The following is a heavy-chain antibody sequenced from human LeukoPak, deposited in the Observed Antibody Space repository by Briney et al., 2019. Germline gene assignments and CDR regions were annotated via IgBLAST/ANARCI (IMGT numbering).Heavy chain of an antibody. CDR1: GFTLSKYW. V-gene: IGHV5-51*01. CDR3: ARGDYGDFRVFYTLFDY. D-gene: IGHD4-17*01. J-gene: IGHJ4*02. Sequence: GGTLKISCTGSGFTLSKYWISWGGQTPGKGLEWLGRMCPGDSDTRYSPSFQGQVTISADKSISTAYLQWSSLKASDTAMYYCARGDYGDFRVFYTLFDYWGQGTLVTVSS. CDR2: MCPGDSDT.